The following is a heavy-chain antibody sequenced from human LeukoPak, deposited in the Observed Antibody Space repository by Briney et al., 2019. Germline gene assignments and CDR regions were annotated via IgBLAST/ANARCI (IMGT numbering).Heavy chain of an antibody. Sequence: GGSLRLSCVESGFTFSSHWLSWVRQAPGKGLEWVANIKQDGNEKYYAESVKGRFTVSRDNAKNSVYLQMNSLRAEDTAVYYCARDREGYCSGGTCTNFDYWGQGTLVTVSS. CDR3: ARDREGYCSGGTCTNFDY. V-gene: IGHV3-7*01. CDR1: GFTFSSHW. J-gene: IGHJ4*02. D-gene: IGHD2-15*01. CDR2: IKQDGNEK.